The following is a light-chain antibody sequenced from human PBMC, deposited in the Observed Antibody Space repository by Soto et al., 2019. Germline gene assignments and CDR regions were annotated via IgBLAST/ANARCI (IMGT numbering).Light chain of an antibody. CDR3: QSYDSPKEV. Sequence: NFMLTQPHSVSESPGKTVTISCTRSSGRVASNYVQWYQQRPGSAPTTVIFEDDQRPSGVPDRFSGSIDSSSNSDFLTISGLKTEDEADYYCQSYDSPKEVFGEGTKLTVL. CDR1: SGRVASNY. CDR2: EDD. V-gene: IGLV6-57*04. J-gene: IGLJ3*02.